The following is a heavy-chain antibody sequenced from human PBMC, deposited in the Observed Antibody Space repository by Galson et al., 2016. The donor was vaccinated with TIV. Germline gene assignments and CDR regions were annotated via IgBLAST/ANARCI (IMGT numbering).Heavy chain of an antibody. Sequence: VKVSCKVSGYNFTDYFLHWMQQAPGKSFEWMGHVDPEDGQTKYAPKFQGRTTITADTSTDTAYMELTSLRSEDTAIYFCTTVRLRGSGGMDVWGQGTTVIVSS. CDR3: TTVRLRGSGGMDV. J-gene: IGHJ6*02. D-gene: IGHD2-8*01. CDR1: GYNFTDYF. V-gene: IGHV1-69-2*01. CDR2: VDPEDGQT.